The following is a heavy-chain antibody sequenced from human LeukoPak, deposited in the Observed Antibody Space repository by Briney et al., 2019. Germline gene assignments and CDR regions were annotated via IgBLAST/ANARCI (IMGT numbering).Heavy chain of an antibody. J-gene: IGHJ4*02. CDR3: AKDTYYYDSSGYPHPDY. CDR2: ISYDGSNK. V-gene: IGHV3-30*18. CDR1: GFTFSSYG. D-gene: IGHD3-22*01. Sequence: PGRSLRLSCAASGFTFSSYGMHWVRQAPGKGLEWVAVISYDGSNKYYADSVKGRFTISRDNSKNTLYLQMNSLRAEDTAVYYCAKDTYYYDSSGYPHPDYWGQGTLDTVSS.